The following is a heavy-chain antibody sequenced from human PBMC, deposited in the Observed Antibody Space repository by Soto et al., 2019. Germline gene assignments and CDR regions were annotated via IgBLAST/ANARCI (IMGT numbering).Heavy chain of an antibody. CDR1: GFTFSDSY. V-gene: IGHV3-11*01. J-gene: IGHJ4*02. CDR3: ARLPYDFWSGYYFDY. Sequence: PGGSLRLSCAASGFTFSDSYMSWIRQAPGKGLEWVSYISIGGATIYYADSVKGRFTISRDNAKNSLFLQMNSLRAEDTAVYYCARLPYDFWSGYYFDYWGQGTLVTVSS. D-gene: IGHD3-3*01. CDR2: ISIGGATI.